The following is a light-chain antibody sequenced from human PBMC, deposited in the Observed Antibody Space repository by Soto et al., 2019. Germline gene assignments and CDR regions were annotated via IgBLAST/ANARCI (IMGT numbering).Light chain of an antibody. V-gene: IGLV1-51*02. Sequence: QSVLTQPPSVSAAPGQTVTIPCSGSSSNMGNNYVSWYQQLPGTAPKLLIYENNKRPSGIPDRFSGSKSGTSATLGITGLQTGDEADYYCETWDSSLSAGVFGGGTKVTVL. J-gene: IGLJ3*02. CDR3: ETWDSSLSAGV. CDR2: ENN. CDR1: SSNMGNNY.